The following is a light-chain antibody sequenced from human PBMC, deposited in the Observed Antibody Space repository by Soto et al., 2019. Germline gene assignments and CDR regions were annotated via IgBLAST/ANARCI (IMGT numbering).Light chain of an antibody. Sequence: QTVVTQEPSFSVSPGGTVTFTCGLSSGSVSTNYYPSWYQQTPGQAPRTLIYNTNSRSSGVPDRFSGSILGNKAALTITGAQADDESDYSCVLYMGLGISVFGGGTQLTVL. V-gene: IGLV8-61*01. CDR1: SGSVSTNYY. CDR3: VLYMGLGISV. J-gene: IGLJ2*01. CDR2: NTN.